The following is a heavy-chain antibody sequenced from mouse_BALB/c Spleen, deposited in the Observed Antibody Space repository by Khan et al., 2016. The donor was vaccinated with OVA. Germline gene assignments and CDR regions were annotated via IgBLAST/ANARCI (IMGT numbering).Heavy chain of an antibody. V-gene: IGHV1S135*01. CDR1: GYSFTSYY. CDR2: IDPFSGGT. J-gene: IGHJ3*01. D-gene: IGHD2-2*01. CDR3: TRHGYVAWFTY. Sequence: EVQLQESGPELMKPGASVKISCKASGYSFTSYYIHWVMQSHGKSLEWIGYIDPFSGGTTYNQKFKGKATLTVDKSSSTAYIYLSNLTSEDSAVYYCTRHGYVAWFTYWGQGTLVTVSA.